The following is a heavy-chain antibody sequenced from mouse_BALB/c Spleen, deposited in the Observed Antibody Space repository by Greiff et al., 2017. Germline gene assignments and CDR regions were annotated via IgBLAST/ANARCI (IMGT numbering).Heavy chain of an antibody. CDR1: GYTFTDYA. J-gene: IGHJ4*01. CDR3: ARQGYYAMDY. Sequence: QVQLQQSGAELVRPGVSVKISCKGSGYTFTDYAMHWVKQSHAKSLEWIGVISTYYGDASYNQKFKGKATMTVDKSSSTAYMALARLTSEDSAIYYCARQGYYAMDYWGQGTSVTVSS. CDR2: ISTYYGDA. V-gene: IGHV1S137*01.